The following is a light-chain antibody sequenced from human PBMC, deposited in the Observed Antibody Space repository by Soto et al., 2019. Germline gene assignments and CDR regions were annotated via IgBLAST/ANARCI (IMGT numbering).Light chain of an antibody. J-gene: IGKJ1*01. CDR3: HQYDSWT. V-gene: IGKV3D-15*01. CDR2: GAS. Sequence: EIVMTQSPATLSVSPGERATLSCRASQSVSSNLAWYQQKPGQAPRLLIYGASSRATGIPDRFSGSGSGTDFTLTISRLEPEDFAVYYCHQYDSWTFGQGTKV. CDR1: QSVSSN.